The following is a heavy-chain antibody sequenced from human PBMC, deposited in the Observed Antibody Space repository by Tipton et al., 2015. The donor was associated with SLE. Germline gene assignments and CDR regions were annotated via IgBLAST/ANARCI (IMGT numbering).Heavy chain of an antibody. V-gene: IGHV4-34*01. CDR2: INHSGST. D-gene: IGHD1-1*01. CDR3: ARHDEGFDAFDI. Sequence: LRLSCAVYGGSFSGYYWSWIRQPPGKGLEWIGEINHSGSTNYNPSLKSRVTISVDTSKNQFSLKLSSVTAADTAVYYCARHDEGFDAFDIWGQGTMVTVSS. J-gene: IGHJ3*02. CDR1: GGSFSGYY.